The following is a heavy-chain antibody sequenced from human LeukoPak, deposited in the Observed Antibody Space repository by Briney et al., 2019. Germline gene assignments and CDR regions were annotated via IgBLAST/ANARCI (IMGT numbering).Heavy chain of an antibody. CDR3: ARDTLVYGDSPDAFDI. CDR1: GFTFSSYE. J-gene: IGHJ3*02. CDR2: MGSSGSTV. V-gene: IGHV3-48*03. D-gene: IGHD4-17*01. Sequence: QTGGSLRLSCAASGFTFSSYEMNWVRQAPGKGLEWTSYMGSSGSTVYYADSVKGRFTISRDNAKNSLYLQMNSLRDEDTAVYYCARDTLVYGDSPDAFDIWGQGTMVTVSS.